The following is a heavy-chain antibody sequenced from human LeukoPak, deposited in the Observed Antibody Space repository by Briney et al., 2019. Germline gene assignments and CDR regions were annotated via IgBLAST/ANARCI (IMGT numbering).Heavy chain of an antibody. CDR2: IYYSGST. Sequence: PSQTLSLTCTVSGGSISSSDYYWSWIRQPPGKGLEWIGYIYYSGSTYYNPSLKSRVTISVDTSKNQFSLKLSSVTAADTAVYYCARAVGYGDFTGAFDIWGQGTMVTVSS. D-gene: IGHD4-17*01. CDR3: ARAVGYGDFTGAFDI. V-gene: IGHV4-30-4*01. J-gene: IGHJ3*02. CDR1: GGSISSSDYY.